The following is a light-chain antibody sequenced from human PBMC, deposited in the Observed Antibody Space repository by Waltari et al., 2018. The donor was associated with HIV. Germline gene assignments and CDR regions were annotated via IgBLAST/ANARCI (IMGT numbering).Light chain of an antibody. CDR2: WAS. Sequence: DVVMTQSPDSLAVSVGERVTLNCKSSQSLLYRSTKKDSLAWYQQKPGQRPRLLIYWASTRGSGVPDRFSGSGSGTDFTLTISSLQAEDAAVYYCQQYYDTLVTFGGGTRVEI. CDR3: QQYYDTLVT. V-gene: IGKV4-1*01. J-gene: IGKJ4*01. CDR1: QSLLYRSTKKDS.